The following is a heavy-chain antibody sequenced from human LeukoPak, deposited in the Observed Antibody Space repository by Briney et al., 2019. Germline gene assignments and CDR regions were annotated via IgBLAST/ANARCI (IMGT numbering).Heavy chain of an antibody. CDR1: GFTFSSYA. V-gene: IGHV3-30-3*01. CDR2: ISYDGSNK. D-gene: IGHD5-18*01. CDR3: ARDMGDTAMIYYYYGMDV. Sequence: GGSLRLSCAASGFTFSSYAMHWVRQAPGKGLEWVAVISYDGSNKYYADSVKGRFTISRDNAKNSLYLQMNSLRAEDTAVYYCARDMGDTAMIYYYYGMDVWGQGTTVTVSS. J-gene: IGHJ6*02.